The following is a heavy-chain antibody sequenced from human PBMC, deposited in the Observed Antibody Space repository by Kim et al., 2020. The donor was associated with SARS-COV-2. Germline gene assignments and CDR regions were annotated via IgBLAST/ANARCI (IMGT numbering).Heavy chain of an antibody. J-gene: IGHJ3*02. Sequence: GGSLRLSCAASGFTFSSYAMSWVRQAPGKGLEWVSGISGSGGSTYYADSVKGRFTISRDISKNTLYLQMSSLRAEDTAVYYCAKDYCTSTSCSQFDAFDIWGQGTMLTVSS. D-gene: IGHD2-2*01. CDR1: GFTFSSYA. CDR3: AKDYCTSTSCSQFDAFDI. CDR2: ISGSGGST. V-gene: IGHV3-23*01.